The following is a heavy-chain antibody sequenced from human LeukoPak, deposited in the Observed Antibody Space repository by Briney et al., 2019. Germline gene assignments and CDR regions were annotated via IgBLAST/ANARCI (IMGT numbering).Heavy chain of an antibody. V-gene: IGHV3-33*01. CDR1: GFSFKDTG. J-gene: IGHJ6*02. CDR2: IWYDGGTK. CDR3: ARDGQNLAPYGMDA. Sequence: GGSLRLSCAASGFSFKDTGMHWVRQAPGKGPEWLTIIWYDGGTKYYADSVKGRLTVSRDNSKNTVYLQMNSLRAEDTAVYYCARDGQNLAPYGMDAWGQGTTVTVSS.